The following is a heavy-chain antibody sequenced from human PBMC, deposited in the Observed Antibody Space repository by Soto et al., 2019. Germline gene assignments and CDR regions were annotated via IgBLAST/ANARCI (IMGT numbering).Heavy chain of an antibody. CDR1: GGTFSSYA. CDR2: IIPIFGTA. Sequence: GASVKVSCKASGGTFSSYAISWVRQAPGQGLEWMGGIIPIFGTANYAQKFQGRVTITADESTSTAYMELSSLRSEDTAVYYCAREGGQQLVLVGQVYYYYGMDVWGQGTTVTVSS. CDR3: AREGGQQLVLVGQVYYYYGMDV. D-gene: IGHD6-13*01. J-gene: IGHJ6*02. V-gene: IGHV1-69*13.